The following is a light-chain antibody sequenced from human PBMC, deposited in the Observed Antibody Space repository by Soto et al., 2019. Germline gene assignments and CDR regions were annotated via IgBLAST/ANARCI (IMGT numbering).Light chain of an antibody. Sequence: QSALTQPASVSGSPGQSITISCTGTSSDVGSYNLVSWYQQHPGKAPKLMIYDVRNRPSGISNRFSGSKSGNTASLTISGLQAEDEADYYCSSYTTSSTLYGFGTGTKVTVL. CDR2: DVR. V-gene: IGLV2-14*02. J-gene: IGLJ1*01. CDR1: SSDVGSYNL. CDR3: SSYTTSSTLYG.